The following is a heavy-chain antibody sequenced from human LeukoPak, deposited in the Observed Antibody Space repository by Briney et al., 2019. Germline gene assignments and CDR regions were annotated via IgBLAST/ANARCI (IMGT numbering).Heavy chain of an antibody. Sequence: SETLSLTCTVSGDSISSSSYYWGWLRQPPGKGLEWIGSFSYSGSTYYNPSLKSRVTISVDTSKNQFSLKLSSVTAADTAVYYCARDTLKEVVVPAAIRGATYYYYYYMDVWGKGTTVTVSS. CDR3: ARDTLKEVVVPAAIRGATYYYYYYMDV. J-gene: IGHJ6*03. D-gene: IGHD2-2*02. CDR1: GDSISSSSYY. V-gene: IGHV4-39*07. CDR2: FSYSGST.